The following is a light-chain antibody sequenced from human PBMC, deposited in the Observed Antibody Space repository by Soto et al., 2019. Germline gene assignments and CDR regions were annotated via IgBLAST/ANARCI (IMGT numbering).Light chain of an antibody. CDR3: QQYGPSPLYS. V-gene: IGKV3-20*01. CDR1: QSVSSTY. J-gene: IGKJ2*03. Sequence: EMVLTQFPGTLSLSPGERATLSCRASQSVSSTYLAWYQVRPGQAPRLLIYAASRRATGIPDRFSGSVSGTDFTLPISRLEPEDFAVYYCQQYGPSPLYSFGQGTKLEIK. CDR2: AAS.